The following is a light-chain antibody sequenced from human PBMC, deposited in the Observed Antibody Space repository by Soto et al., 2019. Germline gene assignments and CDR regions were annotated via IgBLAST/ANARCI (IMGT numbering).Light chain of an antibody. Sequence: ILLTQSPSSLSASVGDRVTITCRASQGIDTSLAWYQQIPGKAPKLLIYAASNFQSGVPSRFSGSGSGTHFTLTISSLQPEDFATYYCQQLNGYPITFGQGTRLEI. CDR1: QGIDTS. CDR2: AAS. J-gene: IGKJ5*01. V-gene: IGKV1-9*01. CDR3: QQLNGYPIT.